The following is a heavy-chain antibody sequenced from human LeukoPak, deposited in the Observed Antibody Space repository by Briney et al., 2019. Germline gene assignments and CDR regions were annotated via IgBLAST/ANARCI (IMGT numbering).Heavy chain of an antibody. D-gene: IGHD2-21*01. CDR2: MNPKSGDA. Sequence: GAAVKVSCKASGYPFTTYDINWVRQAAGQGFEWMGWMNPKSGDAGYADKFQGRVAITRDTSINTAYLELSALTSDDTAVYYCARGPFGNCGGGPCHFRDIDNWYDPWGQGTLVTVSS. CDR3: ARGPFGNCGGGPCHFRDIDNWYDP. V-gene: IGHV1-8*03. CDR1: GYPFTTYD. J-gene: IGHJ5*02.